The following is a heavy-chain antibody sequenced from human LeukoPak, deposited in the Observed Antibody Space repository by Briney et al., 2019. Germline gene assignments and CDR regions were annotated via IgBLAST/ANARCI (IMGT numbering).Heavy chain of an antibody. J-gene: IGHJ4*02. V-gene: IGHV3-9*01. CDR2: ISWNSGSI. CDR1: GFTFDDYA. Sequence: GRSLRLSCAASGFTFDDYAMHWVRQAPGKGLEWVSGISWNSGSIGYADSVKGRFTISRDNAKNSPYLQMNSLRAEDTALYYCAKDHYYDSSGPLDYWGQGTLVTVSS. D-gene: IGHD3-22*01. CDR3: AKDHYYDSSGPLDY.